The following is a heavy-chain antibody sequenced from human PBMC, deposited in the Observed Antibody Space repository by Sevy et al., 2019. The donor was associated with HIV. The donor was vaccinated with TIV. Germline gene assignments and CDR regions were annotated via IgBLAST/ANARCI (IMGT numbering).Heavy chain of an antibody. CDR3: AAVAADRGYFNI. D-gene: IGHD6-19*01. CDR2: IRNKAKSSTT. CDR1: GFIFGDLY. J-gene: IGHJ2*01. Sequence: GGSLRLSCAASGFIFGDLYMDWVRQAPGKGLKWMGRIRNKAKSSTTEYAASVKGRFTSTRDDSKNSLYLQMNSLKTEDTARYYCAAVAADRGYFNIWGRGTLGTVSS. V-gene: IGHV3-72*01.